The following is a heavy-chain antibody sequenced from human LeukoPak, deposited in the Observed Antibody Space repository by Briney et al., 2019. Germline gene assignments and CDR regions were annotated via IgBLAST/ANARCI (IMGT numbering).Heavy chain of an antibody. D-gene: IGHD1-26*01. CDR3: ARNFVGATLAHDAFDI. V-gene: IGHV6-1*01. Sequence: SQTLSLICAISGDSVSSNSAAWNWIRHSPSRGLEWLGRTYYRSKWYNDYAVSVKSRITINPDTSKNQFSLQLNSVTPEDTAVYYCARNFVGATLAHDAFDIWGQGTMVTVSS. J-gene: IGHJ3*02. CDR2: TYYRSKWYN. CDR1: GDSVSSNSAA.